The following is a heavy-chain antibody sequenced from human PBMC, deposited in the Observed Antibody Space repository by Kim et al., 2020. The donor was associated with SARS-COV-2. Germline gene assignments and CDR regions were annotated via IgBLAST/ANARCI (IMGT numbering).Heavy chain of an antibody. J-gene: IGHJ5*02. V-gene: IGHV3-74*01. CDR1: GFTFTYHF. CDR3: VRDRSSTWYVGYFDA. D-gene: IGHD6-13*01. Sequence: GGSLRLSCAASGFTFTYHFMHWVRQTPGKGLEWVSRINSDGSSTSYADSVKGRFTISRDNAKNTVNLQMNSLRAEDTVVYYCVRDRSSTWYVGYFDAWGQGTQVTVSS. CDR2: INSDGSST.